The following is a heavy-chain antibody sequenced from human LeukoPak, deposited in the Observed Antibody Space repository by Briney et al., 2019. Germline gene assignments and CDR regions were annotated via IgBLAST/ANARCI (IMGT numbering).Heavy chain of an antibody. V-gene: IGHV3-23*01. CDR1: GITLSNYG. J-gene: IGHJ4*02. CDR3: AKLARGVYDKTDY. Sequence: TGGSLRLSCAVSGITLSNYGMSWVRQAPGKGLEWVAGISDSGGSTNYADSVKGRFTISRDNSEKTLNLQMNSLRAEDTAVYYCAKLARGVYDKTDYWGQGTLVTVSS. D-gene: IGHD6-13*01. CDR2: ISDSGGST.